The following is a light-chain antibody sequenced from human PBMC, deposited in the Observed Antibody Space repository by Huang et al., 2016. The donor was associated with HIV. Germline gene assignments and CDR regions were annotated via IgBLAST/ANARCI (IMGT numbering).Light chain of an antibody. CDR1: QTITTY. Sequence: DIQMTQSPSSLSASVGDRVIITCRTSQTITTYLHWYRQEPGKAPNLLISAVSILQTGVPSRCSGSGSGTDFTLTITSLQPEDFAIYYCQQSHSIPYTFGQGTKVEI. CDR3: QQSHSIPYT. J-gene: IGKJ2*01. CDR2: AVS. V-gene: IGKV1-39*01.